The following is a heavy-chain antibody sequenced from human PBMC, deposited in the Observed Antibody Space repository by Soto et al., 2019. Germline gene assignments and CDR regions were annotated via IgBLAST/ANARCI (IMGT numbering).Heavy chain of an antibody. CDR2: ISYDGSNK. CDR3: ARAVDPYSSGAWFGP. J-gene: IGHJ5*02. D-gene: IGHD6-19*01. V-gene: IGHV3-30-3*01. CDR1: GFTFSSYA. Sequence: GGSLRLSCAASGFTFSSYAMHWVRQAPGKGLEWVAVISYDGSNKYYADSVKGRFTISRDNSKNTLYLQMNSLRAEDTAVYYCARAVDPYSSGAWFGPWGQGTLVTVSS.